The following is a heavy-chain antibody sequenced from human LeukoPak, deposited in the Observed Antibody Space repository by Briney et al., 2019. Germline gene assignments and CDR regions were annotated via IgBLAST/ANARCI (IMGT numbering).Heavy chain of an antibody. CDR2: ISSNGGST. CDR1: GFTFSSYA. Sequence: GGSLRLSCAASGFTFSSYAMHWVRQAPGKGLEYVSAISSNGGSTYYANSVKGRFTISRDNSKNTLYLQMGSLRAEDMAVYYCARRSHWGAFDIWGQGTMVTVSS. CDR3: ARRSHWGAFDI. V-gene: IGHV3-64*01. D-gene: IGHD7-27*01. J-gene: IGHJ3*02.